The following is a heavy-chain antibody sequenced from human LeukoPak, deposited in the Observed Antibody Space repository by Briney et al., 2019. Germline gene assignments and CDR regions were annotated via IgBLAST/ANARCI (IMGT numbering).Heavy chain of an antibody. J-gene: IGHJ6*02. D-gene: IGHD4-17*01. CDR1: GYTFTSYG. V-gene: IGHV1-18*01. CDR3: ASSTTVTEYYYYGMDV. CDR2: ISAYNGNT. Sequence: ASVEVSCKASGYTFTSYGISWVRQAPGQGLEWMGWISAYNGNTNYAQKLQGRVTMTTDTSTSTAYMELRSLRSDDTAVYYCASSTTVTEYYYYGMDVWGQGTTVTVSS.